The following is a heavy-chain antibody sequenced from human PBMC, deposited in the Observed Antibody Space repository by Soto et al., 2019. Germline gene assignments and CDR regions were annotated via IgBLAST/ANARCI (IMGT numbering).Heavy chain of an antibody. CDR1: GYTFTDSA. Sequence: GASVKVSCKASGYTFTDSAIHWVRQAPGQRLEWMGWINAGNGDTKYSQKLQGRVTITRDTSANTAYMELSSLTSEDTAEYYCARDRGYTYGYWGWFDPWGQGTRVTVSS. V-gene: IGHV1-3*01. D-gene: IGHD5-18*01. J-gene: IGHJ5*02. CDR2: INAGNGDT. CDR3: ARDRGYTYGYWGWFDP.